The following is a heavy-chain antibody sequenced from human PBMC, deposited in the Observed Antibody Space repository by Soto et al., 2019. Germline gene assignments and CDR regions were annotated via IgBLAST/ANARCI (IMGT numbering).Heavy chain of an antibody. D-gene: IGHD6-6*01. CDR2: VYSSGVA. CDR3: ARLGSGSSLVY. CDR1: GDSMSGYY. V-gene: IGHV4-4*07. Sequence: QVQLQESGPGLVKPSETLTLICNVSGDSMSGYYGSWVRQPAGQGLEWIGRVYSSGVANYNPSIESRVTMSIDTSKNQFSLRLRSVTDADTAVYFCARLGSGSSLVYWGQGIPVTVSS. J-gene: IGHJ4*02.